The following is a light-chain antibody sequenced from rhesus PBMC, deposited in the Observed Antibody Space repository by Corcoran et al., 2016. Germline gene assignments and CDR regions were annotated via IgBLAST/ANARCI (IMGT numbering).Light chain of an antibody. CDR3: QHYYTIPLT. CDR1: QDIYND. Sequence: DIRMTQSPSSLSASVGDRVTITCRASQDIYNDLAWYQQQPGKSLTLLINEASSLQGGPPSRFSGSGAGTEFTLTISSLQSEDFATYYCQHYYTIPLTFGGGTTVEIK. CDR2: EAS. J-gene: IGKJ4*01. V-gene: IGKV1-25*01.